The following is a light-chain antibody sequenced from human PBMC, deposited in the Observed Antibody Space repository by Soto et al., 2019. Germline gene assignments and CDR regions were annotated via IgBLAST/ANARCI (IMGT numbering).Light chain of an antibody. Sequence: QSALTQPASVSGSPGQSITIFCTGTSSDFADYNYVSWYQQHPGKAPKLMIFDVTIRPSGVSNRFSGSKSGNTASLTTSGLQAEDEADYYCSSYTSISTLVLFGGGTKLTVL. CDR1: SSDFADYNY. J-gene: IGLJ2*01. V-gene: IGLV2-14*03. CDR2: DVT. CDR3: SSYTSISTLVL.